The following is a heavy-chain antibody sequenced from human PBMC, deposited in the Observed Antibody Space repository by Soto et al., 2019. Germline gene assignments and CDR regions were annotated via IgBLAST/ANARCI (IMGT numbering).Heavy chain of an antibody. V-gene: IGHV3-15*01. CDR3: ATGLLRYFAY. Sequence: GGPLRHSCAASGINFSRAWVRWVRQAPGKGLEWVGRIKSKFDGETIDYAAPVKGRFTISRDDSKNIVYLQMNSLNTEDTAVYYCATGLLRYFAYWGHGTLVTVSS. CDR2: IKSKFDGETI. CDR1: GINFSRAW. J-gene: IGHJ4*01. D-gene: IGHD3-9*01.